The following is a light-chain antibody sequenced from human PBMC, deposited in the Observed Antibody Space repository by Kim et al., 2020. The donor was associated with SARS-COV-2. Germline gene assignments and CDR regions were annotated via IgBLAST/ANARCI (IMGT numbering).Light chain of an antibody. Sequence: SGGDRVAITCQASQDIGKHLTWYQKKPGQATNVMIYDASNLEKGVPRRFSGSGSGIDFTFTISSLQPEDIAIYYCQQYGHLPTYTFGQGTKVEIK. CDR3: QQYGHLPTYT. V-gene: IGKV1-33*01. CDR1: QDIGKH. CDR2: DAS. J-gene: IGKJ2*01.